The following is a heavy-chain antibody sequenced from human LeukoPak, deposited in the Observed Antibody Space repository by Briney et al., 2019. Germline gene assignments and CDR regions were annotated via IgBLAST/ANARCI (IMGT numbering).Heavy chain of an antibody. CDR3: ADGNTIVRGAKSSCYYYYMDV. D-gene: IGHD3-10*01. Sequence: GASVKVSCKASGGTFSSYAISWVRHAPGQGLEWMGGIIPIFGTANYAQKFQGRVTITTDESTSTAYMVMSSLRSEGTAEDEGADGNTIVRGAKSSCYYYYMDVWGKGTTVTVSS. V-gene: IGHV1-69*05. CDR2: IIPIFGTA. J-gene: IGHJ6*03. CDR1: GGTFSSYA.